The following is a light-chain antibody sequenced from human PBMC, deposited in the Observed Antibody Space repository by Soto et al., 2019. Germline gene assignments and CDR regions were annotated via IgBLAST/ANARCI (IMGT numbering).Light chain of an antibody. V-gene: IGKV1-27*01. Sequence: DIQMTQSPSSLSASVGDRVTITCRASQAISNYLAWYKQKPGKVPTLLLYAASTLQSAVTSRVSGSGSGTAFTLTISRLQSEAASTYYCQECNALPTFGGGTKLEI. J-gene: IGKJ4*01. CDR3: QECNALPT. CDR2: AAS. CDR1: QAISNY.